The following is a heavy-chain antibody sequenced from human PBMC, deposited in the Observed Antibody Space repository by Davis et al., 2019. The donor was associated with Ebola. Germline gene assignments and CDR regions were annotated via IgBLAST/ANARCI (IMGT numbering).Heavy chain of an antibody. J-gene: IGHJ4*02. D-gene: IGHD6-13*01. CDR1: GFTFSSYS. Sequence: GASLKISCAASGFTFSSYSMNWVRQAPGKGLEWVSSISSSSSYIYYGDSVKGRFTISRDNAKNSLYLQMNSLRAEDSAVYYCATPSSSNRGYWGQGTLVTVSS. V-gene: IGHV3-21*01. CDR3: ATPSSSNRGY. CDR2: ISSSSSYI.